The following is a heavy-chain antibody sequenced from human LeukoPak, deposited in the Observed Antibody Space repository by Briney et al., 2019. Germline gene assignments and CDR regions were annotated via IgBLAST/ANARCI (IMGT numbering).Heavy chain of an antibody. CDR2: ISGSGGSA. D-gene: IGHD6-13*01. J-gene: IGHJ4*02. V-gene: IGHV3-23*01. CDR1: GFIFSSYA. CDR3: AKEAAFGYSSSWYYFDY. Sequence: SGGSLRLSCAASGFIFSSYAMSWVRQAPGKGLEWVSAISGSGGSAYYADSVKGRFTISRDNSKNTLYLQMNSLRAEDTAVYYCAKEAAFGYSSSWYYFDYWGQGTLVTVSS.